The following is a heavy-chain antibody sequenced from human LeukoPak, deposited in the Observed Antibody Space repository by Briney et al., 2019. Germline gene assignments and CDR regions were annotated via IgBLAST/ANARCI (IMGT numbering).Heavy chain of an antibody. V-gene: IGHV6-1*01. CDR1: GDRVSSHSSA. J-gene: IGHJ6*02. CDR2: TYYMFKWYH. Sequence: SQTLSLTCAISGDRVSSHSSASDWIRQPPSRGLEWLGRTYYMFKWYHDYAVSVRRRMSINPDTSKKQFSLQLSSVTPEDTAVYYCARDPAYNYGMDVWGQGTTVTVSS. CDR3: ARDPAYNYGMDV. D-gene: IGHD2-2*01.